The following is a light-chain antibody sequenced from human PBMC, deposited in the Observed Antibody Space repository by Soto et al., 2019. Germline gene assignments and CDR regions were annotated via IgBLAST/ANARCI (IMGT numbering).Light chain of an antibody. Sequence: EIVLTHSPATLSLSPGESATVSCRASQNVYFYLAWYQQKPGQAPRLLIYDASNRATGIPTRFSGSGSGTDFTLTISSLEPEDVAVYYCQQRTDWRLTFGGGTKVEVK. V-gene: IGKV3-11*01. CDR2: DAS. J-gene: IGKJ4*01. CDR1: QNVYFY. CDR3: QQRTDWRLT.